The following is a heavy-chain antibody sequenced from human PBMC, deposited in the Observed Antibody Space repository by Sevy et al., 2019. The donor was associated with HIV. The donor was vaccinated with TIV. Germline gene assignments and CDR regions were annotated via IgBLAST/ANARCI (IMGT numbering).Heavy chain of an antibody. CDR1: GYTFTNYY. D-gene: IGHD3-16*01. Sequence: ASVKVSCKASGYTFTNYYMHWVRQAPGQGLEWMGIISPSDVSTIYAQRFQGRVTMTRDTSTRTVYMELGSLRSDDPAVYYCGRTSPRGGFDYWGQGALVTVSS. V-gene: IGHV1-46*03. CDR3: GRTSPRGGFDY. J-gene: IGHJ4*02. CDR2: ISPSDVST.